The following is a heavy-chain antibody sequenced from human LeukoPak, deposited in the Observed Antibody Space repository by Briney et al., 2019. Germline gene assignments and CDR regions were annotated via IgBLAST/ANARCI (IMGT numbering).Heavy chain of an antibody. Sequence: GESLRLSCAASGFTFADYGMSWVRPAPGKGLEWVSGINWNGGSTGYASFVKGPFTISRDNAKNSLYLQMNSLRAEDTALYYCARAFYGSGSPSWYYFDYWGQGTLVTVSS. CDR2: INWNGGST. V-gene: IGHV3-20*04. CDR3: ARAFYGSGSPSWYYFDY. CDR1: GFTFADYG. J-gene: IGHJ4*02. D-gene: IGHD3-10*01.